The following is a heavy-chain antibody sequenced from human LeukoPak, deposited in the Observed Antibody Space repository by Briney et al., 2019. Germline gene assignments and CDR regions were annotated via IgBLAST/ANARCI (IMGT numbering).Heavy chain of an antibody. V-gene: IGHV4-39*01. D-gene: IGHD3-10*01. J-gene: IGHJ4*02. CDR1: GGSISSSSYY. Sequence: SETLSLTCTVSGGSISSSSYYWGWIRQPPGKGLEWIATIYYSGSTYYNPSLESRVSISVDTSKNLFSLGLSSVTAADTAVYYCARHVGRYRTMVRAQLTHFDYWGQGTLVTVSS. CDR3: ARHVGRYRTMVRAQLTHFDY. CDR2: IYYSGST.